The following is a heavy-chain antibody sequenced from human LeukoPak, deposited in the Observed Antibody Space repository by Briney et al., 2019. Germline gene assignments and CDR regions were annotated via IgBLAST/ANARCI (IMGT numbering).Heavy chain of an antibody. J-gene: IGHJ6*02. CDR1: GYSFRSYW. V-gene: IGHV5-51*01. CDR2: IYPGDSDT. CDR3: ARRISDYYAMDV. Sequence: GESLKISCKGSGYSFRSYWIGWVRQMPGKGLEWMGFIYPGDSDTRYSPSFQGQVTISADKSISTAYLQWSSLEASDTALYYCARRISDYYAMDVWGQGTTVTVSS.